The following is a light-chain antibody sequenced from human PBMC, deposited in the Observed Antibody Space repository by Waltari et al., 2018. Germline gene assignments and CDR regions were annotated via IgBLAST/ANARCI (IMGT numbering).Light chain of an antibody. CDR1: RSYVGSYNY. J-gene: IGLJ2*01. CDR2: DVS. V-gene: IGLV2-14*03. CDR3: SSYSRSAFL. Sequence: QSALTQPASVSGSPGQSITISCTGTRSYVGSYNYVSCYQQYPGRAPKLMIYDVSSRPSGVSNRFSGSKSGNTASLTISGLQPEDEATYYCSSYSRSAFLFGGGTKLTVL.